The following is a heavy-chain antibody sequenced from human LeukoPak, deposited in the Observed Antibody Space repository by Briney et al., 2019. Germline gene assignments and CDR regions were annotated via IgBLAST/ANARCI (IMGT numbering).Heavy chain of an antibody. CDR2: IWSDGSKT. J-gene: IGHJ5*02. V-gene: IGHV3-33*01. CDR3: APDAGHWFDP. Sequence: RGSLRLSCAASGFTFSSYDMHWVRQAPGKGLEWESVIWSDGSKTYSADSVKGLFTISRDNSKNKLLLQMNNLRAEDPAVYYCAPDAGHWFDPWGQGTLVTVSS. CDR1: GFTFSSYD.